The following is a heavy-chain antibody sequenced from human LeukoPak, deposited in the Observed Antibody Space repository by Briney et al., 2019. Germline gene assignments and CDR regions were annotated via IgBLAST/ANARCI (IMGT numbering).Heavy chain of an antibody. V-gene: IGHV4-39*07. Sequence: SETLSLTCTVSGGSISSSSYYWGWIRQPPGKGLEWIGSIYYSGSTYYNPSLKSRVTISVDTSKNQFSLKLSSVTAADTAVYYCASGYDYVWGSYRHYPITWGQGTLVTVSS. CDR2: IYYSGST. D-gene: IGHD3-16*02. CDR3: ASGYDYVWGSYRHYPIT. CDR1: GGSISSSSYY. J-gene: IGHJ5*02.